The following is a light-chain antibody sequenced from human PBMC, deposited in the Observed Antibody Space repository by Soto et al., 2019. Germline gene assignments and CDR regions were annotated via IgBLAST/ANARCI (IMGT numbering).Light chain of an antibody. CDR3: QQCGGSPRT. J-gene: IGKJ1*01. V-gene: IGKV3-20*01. CDR2: GAS. CDR1: QSVSSNY. Sequence: EIVLTQSPCTLSLSPGERATLSCRASQSVSSNYLAWYQQKPGQAPRLLIYGASSRATGIPDRFSGSGSGTEFTLTISRLEPEDFAVYYCQQCGGSPRTFGQGTKVDIK.